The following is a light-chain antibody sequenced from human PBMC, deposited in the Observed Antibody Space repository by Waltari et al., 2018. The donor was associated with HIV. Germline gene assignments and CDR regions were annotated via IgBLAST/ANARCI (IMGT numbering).Light chain of an antibody. V-gene: IGLV2-14*03. J-gene: IGLJ1*01. CDR3: SSYTSSSTYV. Sequence: QSALTQPASVSGSPGPSITISCTGTSSDVGGYKYVSWYQQHPGKAPKLMIYDVSKRPAVVSNLFGGSKSGNTASLTISGLQAEDEADYYCSSYTSSSTYVFGTGTKVTVL. CDR2: DVS. CDR1: SSDVGGYKY.